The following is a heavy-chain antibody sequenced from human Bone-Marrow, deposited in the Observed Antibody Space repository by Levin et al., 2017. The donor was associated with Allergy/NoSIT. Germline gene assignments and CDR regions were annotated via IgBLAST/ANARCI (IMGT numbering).Heavy chain of an antibody. V-gene: IGHV3-30*03. CDR3: ARALGRITMVRGRMDV. CDR1: GFTLNSYA. Sequence: GGSLRLSCAASGFTLNSYATHWVRQAPGKGLEWVAVISYDGNNRYYLDSAKGRFSISRDNPKNTVYLQMNRLKAEDTAVYFCARALGRITMVRGRMDVCGKGTTVTVSS. J-gene: IGHJ6*03. D-gene: IGHD3-10*01. CDR2: ISYDGNNR.